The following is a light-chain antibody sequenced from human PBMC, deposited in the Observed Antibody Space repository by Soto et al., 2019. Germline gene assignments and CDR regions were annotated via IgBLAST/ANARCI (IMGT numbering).Light chain of an antibody. CDR3: QQYKIYPFT. CDR1: QSISTR. J-gene: IGKJ3*01. V-gene: IGKV1-5*03. Sequence: DIQMTQSPSTLSASVGDRVTITCRASQSISTRLAWYQQKPGKAPKVLIYQASGLTSGVPSRFSGGGSGTEFTLTISGLQPDDFANYYCQQYKIYPFTFGPGTKM. CDR2: QAS.